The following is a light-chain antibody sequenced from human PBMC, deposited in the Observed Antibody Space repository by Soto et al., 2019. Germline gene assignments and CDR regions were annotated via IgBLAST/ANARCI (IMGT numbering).Light chain of an antibody. CDR2: EVS. CDR1: SSDVGSYNR. J-gene: IGLJ2*01. CDR3: SSYTRSSTFVV. Sequence: QSALTQPPSVSGSPGQSVTLSCTGTSSDVGSYNRVSWYQQPPGTAPKLMIYEVSNRPSGVPDRFSGSKSGNTASLTISGLQAEDEDDYYCSSYTRSSTFVVFGGGTKLTVL. V-gene: IGLV2-18*02.